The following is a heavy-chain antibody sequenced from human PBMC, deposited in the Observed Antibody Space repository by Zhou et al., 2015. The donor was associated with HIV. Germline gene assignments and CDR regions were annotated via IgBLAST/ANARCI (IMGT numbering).Heavy chain of an antibody. CDR3: ARDGGYYYGSGKGTGMDV. D-gene: IGHD3-10*01. CDR2: IIPIFGTA. Sequence: QVQLVQSGAEVKKPGSSVKVSCKASGGTFSSYAISWVRQAPGQGLEWMGGIIPIFGTANYAQKFQGRVTITADESTSTAYMELSSLRSEDTAVYYCARDGGYYYGSGKGTGMDVWGQGTTVTVSS. V-gene: IGHV1-69*01. CDR1: GGTFSSYA. J-gene: IGHJ6*02.